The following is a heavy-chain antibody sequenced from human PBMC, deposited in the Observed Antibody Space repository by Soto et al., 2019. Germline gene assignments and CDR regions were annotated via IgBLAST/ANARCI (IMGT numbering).Heavy chain of an antibody. D-gene: IGHD3-3*01. J-gene: IGHJ4*02. CDR1: GFSLTTSGVG. Sequence: QITLKESGPTVVKPTETLTLTCTFSGFSLTTSGVGVGWVRQSPGKAPEWLVLIYWDDDKRYSTSLKSRLTITKDTSKNQVVLTMANVDPADTATYYCAHRVLRTVFGLVTTTAIYFDFWGQGTPVVVSS. CDR2: IYWDDDK. V-gene: IGHV2-5*02. CDR3: AHRVLRTVFGLVTTTAIYFDF.